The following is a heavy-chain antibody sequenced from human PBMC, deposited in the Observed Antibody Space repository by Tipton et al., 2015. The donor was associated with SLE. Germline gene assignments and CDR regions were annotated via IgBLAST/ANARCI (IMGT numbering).Heavy chain of an antibody. Sequence: TLSLTCTVSGGSISSSHYYWGWIRQPPGKGLEWIGNIYYSGTTNHNPSLKSRVTISVDTSKNQFSLRLRSVSAADTAIYYCAREASAPFYYYYIDVWGKGTTVTVSS. CDR3: AREASAPFYYYYIDV. CDR1: GGSISSSHYY. CDR2: IYYSGTT. V-gene: IGHV4-39*07. J-gene: IGHJ6*03. D-gene: IGHD6-19*01.